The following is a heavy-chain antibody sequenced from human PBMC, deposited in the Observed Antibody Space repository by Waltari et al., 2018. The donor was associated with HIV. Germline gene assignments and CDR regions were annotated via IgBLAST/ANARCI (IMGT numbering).Heavy chain of an antibody. Sequence: DPRLGKPSVTLSPSCSVSGVPITSNVHYWGWIRQPPGKGLEWIGSISDSGSTYYSPSLKSRVIISLDTSKNQFSLNLNSMTAADTAIYYCARGAYSGSYVPHFFDYWGHGTLVTVSS. J-gene: IGHJ4*03. CDR3: ARGAYSGSYVPHFFDY. D-gene: IGHD1-26*01. V-gene: IGHV4-39*07. CDR2: ISDSGST. CDR1: GVPITSNVHY.